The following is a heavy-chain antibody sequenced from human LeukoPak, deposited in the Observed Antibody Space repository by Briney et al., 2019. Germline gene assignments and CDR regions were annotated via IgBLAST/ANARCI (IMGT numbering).Heavy chain of an antibody. CDR2: IYYSGST. Sequence: SETLSLTCTVSGGSISSYYWSWIRQPPGRGLEWIGYIYYSGSTNYNPSLKSRVTISVDTSKNQFSLKLSSVTAADTAVYYCAGGNGDYYFDYWGQGTLVTVSS. J-gene: IGHJ4*02. CDR3: AGGNGDYYFDY. V-gene: IGHV4-59*01. D-gene: IGHD4-17*01. CDR1: GGSISSYY.